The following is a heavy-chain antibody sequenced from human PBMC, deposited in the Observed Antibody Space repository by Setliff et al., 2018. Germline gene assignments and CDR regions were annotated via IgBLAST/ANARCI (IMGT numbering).Heavy chain of an antibody. J-gene: IGHJ4*02. CDR2: ISGSGTST. D-gene: IGHD3-10*01. V-gene: IGHV3-23*01. CDR3: RLWFAETWRDY. CDR1: GSTVSSSD. Sequence: GGSLRLSCATSGSTVSSSDMSWVRQSPGKGLEWVSGISGSGTSTNFADSVKGRFTISRDNSKNTLYLQMNSLRADDTAVYYGRLWFAETWRDYWGQGTLVTVSS.